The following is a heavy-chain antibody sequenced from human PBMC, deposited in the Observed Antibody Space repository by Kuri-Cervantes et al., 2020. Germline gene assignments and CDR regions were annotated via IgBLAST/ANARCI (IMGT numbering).Heavy chain of an antibody. Sequence: GESLKISCAASGFTFSSYSMNWVRQAPGKGLEWVSYISSSSSTIYYADSVKGRFTISRDNAKNSLYLQVNSLRAEDTAVYYCAKEEGRWEPRPWGQGTLVTVSS. J-gene: IGHJ5*02. V-gene: IGHV3-48*01. CDR3: AKEEGRWEPRP. CDR2: ISSSSSTI. D-gene: IGHD1-26*01. CDR1: GFTFSSYS.